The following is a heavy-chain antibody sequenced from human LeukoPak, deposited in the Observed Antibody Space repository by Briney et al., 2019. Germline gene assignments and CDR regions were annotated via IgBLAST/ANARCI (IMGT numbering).Heavy chain of an antibody. CDR3: ARAPAHDYGTGSYNY. CDR2: ISSSSSYI. CDR1: GFTFSSYS. J-gene: IGHJ4*02. Sequence: GGSLRLSCAASGFTFSSYSMNWVRQAPGKGLEWVSSISSSSSYIYYADSVKGRFTISRDNAKNSLYLQMNSLRAEDTAVYYCARAPAHDYGTGSYNYWGQGTLVTVSS. V-gene: IGHV3-21*01. D-gene: IGHD3-10*01.